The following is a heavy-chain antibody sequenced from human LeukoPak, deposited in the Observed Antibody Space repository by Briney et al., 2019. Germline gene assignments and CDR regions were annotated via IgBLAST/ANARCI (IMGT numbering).Heavy chain of an antibody. CDR3: ARSHPVVTRDDAFDI. J-gene: IGHJ3*02. CDR1: GGSISSYY. V-gene: IGHV4-59*08. Sequence: SETLSLTCTVSGGSISSYYWSWIRQPPGQGLAWIGYIYYSASTNYNPSLKSRVTISVDTSKNQFSLKLSSVTAADTAVYYCARSHPVVTRDDAFDIWGQGTMVTVSS. CDR2: IYYSAST. D-gene: IGHD4-23*01.